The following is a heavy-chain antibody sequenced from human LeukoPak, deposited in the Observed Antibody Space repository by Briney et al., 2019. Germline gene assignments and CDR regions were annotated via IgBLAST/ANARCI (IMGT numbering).Heavy chain of an antibody. CDR3: ARATNSWVRGVIMWDYYYYYGMDV. V-gene: IGHV3-7*03. J-gene: IGHJ6*02. D-gene: IGHD3-10*01. CDR2: IKQDGSEK. CDR1: GFTFSSYW. Sequence: LSGGSLRLSCAASGFTFSSYWMSWVRQAPGKGLEWVANIKQDGSEKYYVDSVKGRFTISRDNAKNSLYLQMNSLRAGDTAVYYCARATNSWVRGVIMWDYYYYYGMDVWGQGTTVTVSS.